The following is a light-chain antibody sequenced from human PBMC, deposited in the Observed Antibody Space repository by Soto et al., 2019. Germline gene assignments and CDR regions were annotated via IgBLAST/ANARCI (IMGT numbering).Light chain of an antibody. CDR1: QSILYSSNNKNL. Sequence: DIVMTQSPEYLAVSLGERATINCRSSQSILYSSNNKNLIAWYQQKPGQPPKLLIYWASTRQSGVPDRFSGSGSGRDFTLTISSLQAEDAAVYYCQQYYSPPRYTFRQGTRLGIK. V-gene: IGKV4-1*01. J-gene: IGKJ2*01. CDR3: QQYYSPPRYT. CDR2: WAS.